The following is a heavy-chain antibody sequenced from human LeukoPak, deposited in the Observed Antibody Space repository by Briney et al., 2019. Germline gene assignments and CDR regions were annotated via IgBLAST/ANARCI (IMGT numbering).Heavy chain of an antibody. CDR1: GYTFTSYG. Sequence: GASVKVSCKASGYTFTSYGISWVRQAPGQGLEWMGWISAYNGNTNYAQKLQGRVTITADKSTSTAYMELSSLRSEDTAVYYCARGGGYCSGGSCYGLDWFDPWGQGTLVTVSS. CDR3: ARGGGYCSGGSCYGLDWFDP. CDR2: ISAYNGNT. D-gene: IGHD2-15*01. V-gene: IGHV1-18*01. J-gene: IGHJ5*02.